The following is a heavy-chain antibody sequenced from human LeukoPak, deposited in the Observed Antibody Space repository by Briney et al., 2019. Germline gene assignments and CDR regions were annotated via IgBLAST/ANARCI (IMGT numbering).Heavy chain of an antibody. D-gene: IGHD3-3*01. J-gene: IGHJ6*02. Sequence: ASVKVSCKASGGTFSSYAISWVRQAPGQGLEWMGGIIPVFGTANYAQKFQGRVTITADESTSTAYMELSSLRSDDTAVYYCARGPVLRFLEWLYPRNYYYYGMDVWGQGTTVTVSS. CDR3: ARGPVLRFLEWLYPRNYYYYGMDV. CDR1: GGTFSSYA. CDR2: IIPVFGTA. V-gene: IGHV1-69*13.